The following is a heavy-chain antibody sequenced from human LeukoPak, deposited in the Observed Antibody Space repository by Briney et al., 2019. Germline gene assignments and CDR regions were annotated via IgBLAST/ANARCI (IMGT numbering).Heavy chain of an antibody. V-gene: IGHV5-51*01. CDR2: IYPGDSDI. D-gene: IGHD3-10*01. CDR1: GYKFTSYW. CDR3: AGAYYGSGSYPPYNWFDP. Sequence: GESLKISCKGSGYKFTSYWIGWVRQMPGKGLEWMGIIYPGDSDIKYSPSFQGQVTISADKSISTAYLQWSSLKASDTAMYYCAGAYYGSGSYPPYNWFDPWGQGTLVTVSS. J-gene: IGHJ5*02.